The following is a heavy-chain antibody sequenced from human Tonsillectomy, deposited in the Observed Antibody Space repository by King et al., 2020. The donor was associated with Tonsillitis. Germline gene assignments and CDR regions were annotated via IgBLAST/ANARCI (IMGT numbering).Heavy chain of an antibody. D-gene: IGHD6-19*01. V-gene: IGHV3-30-3*01. CDR3: ARASDPWGTPEQWLEMY. CDR1: GFTFSTYA. CDR2: ISYDGSNK. J-gene: IGHJ4*02. Sequence: VQLVESGGGVVQPGRSLRLSCAASGFTFSTYAMHWVRQAPGKGLEWVAVISYDGSNKYYADSVKGRFTISRDNSKNTLYLQMNSLRAEDTAVYYCARASDPWGTPEQWLEMYWGQGTLVTVSS.